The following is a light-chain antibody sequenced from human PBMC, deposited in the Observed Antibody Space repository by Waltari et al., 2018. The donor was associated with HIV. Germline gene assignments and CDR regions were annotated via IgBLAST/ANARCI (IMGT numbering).Light chain of an antibody. CDR1: SSNIGSYY. CDR2: RNN. Sequence: QSVLTQPPSASGTPGQRVTISCSGSSSNIGSYYVYWYQQLPGTTPKLLIYRNNQRPAGVPDRFSGSKSGTSASLASSGLRSEDEADYYCAAWDDSLSGHVVFGGGTKLTVL. J-gene: IGLJ2*01. CDR3: AAWDDSLSGHVV. V-gene: IGLV1-47*01.